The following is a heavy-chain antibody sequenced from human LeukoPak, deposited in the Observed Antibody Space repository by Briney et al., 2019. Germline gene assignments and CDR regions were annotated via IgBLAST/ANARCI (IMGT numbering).Heavy chain of an antibody. CDR3: ARRLASGGSNCFLDS. CDR1: GGSISSGNPY. CDR2: ISYAGTT. J-gene: IGHJ4*02. D-gene: IGHD2-8*02. Sequence: SETLSLTCTVAGGSISSGNPYWGWIRQPPGTRLEWIGTISYAGTTYYNPSLKSRVTISVDMSKSQFSLKLSSVTAADTAVYYCARRLASGGSNCFLDSWGQGSLVTVSS. V-gene: IGHV4-39*01.